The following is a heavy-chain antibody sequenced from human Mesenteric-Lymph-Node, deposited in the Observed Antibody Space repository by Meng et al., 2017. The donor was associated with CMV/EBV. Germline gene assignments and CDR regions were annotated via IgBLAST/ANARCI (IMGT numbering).Heavy chain of an antibody. D-gene: IGHD7-27*01. Sequence: SETLSLTCTVSGGSISSSSYYWGWIRQPPGKGLEWIGSMYYSGSTYYNPSLKSRVTISVDTSKKHFSLKMSSVIVADTAVYYCARSKGYAPLGNAFDIWGQGTMVTVSS. J-gene: IGHJ3*02. CDR3: ARSKGYAPLGNAFDI. V-gene: IGHV4-39*07. CDR1: GGSISSSSYY. CDR2: MYYSGST.